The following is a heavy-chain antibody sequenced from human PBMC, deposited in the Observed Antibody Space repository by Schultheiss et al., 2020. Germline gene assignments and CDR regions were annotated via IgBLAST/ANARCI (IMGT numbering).Heavy chain of an antibody. CDR1: GFTFSSYW. CDR3: ARVRGGSGWHYRLVFDY. V-gene: IGHV3-7*01. D-gene: IGHD6-19*01. CDR2: IKQDGSEK. Sequence: GGSLRLSCAASGFTFSSYWMSWVRQAPGKGLEWVANIKQDGSEKYYVDSVKGRFTISRDNAKNSLYLQMNSLRAEDTAVYYCARVRGGSGWHYRLVFDYWGQGTLVNVSS. J-gene: IGHJ4*02.